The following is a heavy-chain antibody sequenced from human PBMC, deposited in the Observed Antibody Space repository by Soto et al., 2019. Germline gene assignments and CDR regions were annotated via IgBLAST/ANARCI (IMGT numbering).Heavy chain of an antibody. CDR2: IYWNDNE. J-gene: IGHJ4*02. Sequence: QITLKESGPTLVKPTQTLTLTCTFSGFSLTTRAVGVGWIRQPPGKALEWLAFIYWNDNEYYSPSLKSRLTLTKDTAKNQVVLTMTNTDAVDTATYYCAHGSGWLFDYWGQGTLVTVSA. CDR1: GFSLTTRAVG. V-gene: IGHV2-5*01. D-gene: IGHD6-19*01. CDR3: AHGSGWLFDY.